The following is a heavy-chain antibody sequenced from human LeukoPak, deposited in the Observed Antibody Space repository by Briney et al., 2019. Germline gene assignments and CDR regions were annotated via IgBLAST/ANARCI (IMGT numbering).Heavy chain of an antibody. Sequence: PSETLPLTCTVSGASISSRSYYWVWIRQPPGKGLEWIGTMSDSGSTYYIPSLRSRVTISVDTSKNQFSLKLSSVTAADTAVYYCARGYSSSWYYFGYWGQGTLVTVSS. V-gene: IGHV4-39*07. CDR1: GASISSRSYY. CDR2: MSDSGST. J-gene: IGHJ4*02. CDR3: ARGYSSSWYYFGY. D-gene: IGHD6-13*01.